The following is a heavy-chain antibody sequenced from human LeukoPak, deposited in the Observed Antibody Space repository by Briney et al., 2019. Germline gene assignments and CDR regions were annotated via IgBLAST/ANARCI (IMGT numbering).Heavy chain of an antibody. D-gene: IGHD2-21*01. J-gene: IGHJ4*02. CDR1: GFTFSSYS. V-gene: IGHV3-21*01. Sequence: PGGSLRLSCAASGFTFSSYSMNWVRQAPGKGLEWVSSISSSSSYIYYADSVKGRFTISSDNAKNSLYLQMNSLRAEDTAVYYCARSSPDCGGDCYFDYWGQGTLVTVSS. CDR2: ISSSSSYI. CDR3: ARSSPDCGGDCYFDY.